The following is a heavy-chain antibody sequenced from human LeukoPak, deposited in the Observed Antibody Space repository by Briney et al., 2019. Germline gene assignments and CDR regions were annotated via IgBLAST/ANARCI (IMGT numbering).Heavy chain of an antibody. Sequence: GWSLRLSCAASGFTFSSYSMNWVRQAPGKGLEWVSSISSSSSYIYYADSVKGRFTISRDNAKNSLYLQMNSLRAEDTAVYYCASFRRAYYYYGMDVWGQGTTVTVSS. CDR2: ISSSSSYI. J-gene: IGHJ6*02. CDR1: GFTFSSYS. V-gene: IGHV3-21*01. CDR3: ASFRRAYYYYGMDV.